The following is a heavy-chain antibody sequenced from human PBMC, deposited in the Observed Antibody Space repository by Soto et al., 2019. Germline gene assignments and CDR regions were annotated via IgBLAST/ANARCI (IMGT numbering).Heavy chain of an antibody. CDR2: INSDGSST. J-gene: IGHJ4*02. CDR1: GFTFSSYW. Sequence: EVQLVESGGGLVQPGGSLRLSCAASGFTFSSYWMHWVRQAPGKGLVWVSRINSDGSSTSYADSVKGRFTISRDNAKNTLYLQMSSLRAEDTAVYYCARDAGANIRGSYRYRYYFDYWGQGTLVTVSS. CDR3: ARDAGANIRGSYRYRYYFDY. D-gene: IGHD3-16*02. V-gene: IGHV3-74*01.